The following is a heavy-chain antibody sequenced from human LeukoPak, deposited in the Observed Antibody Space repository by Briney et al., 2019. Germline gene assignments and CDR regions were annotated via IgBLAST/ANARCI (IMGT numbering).Heavy chain of an antibody. D-gene: IGHD3-3*01. CDR1: GFTFSSHA. CDR3: AKQEIYDFWSGYYSNWFDP. CDR2: ISGSGGST. V-gene: IGHV3-23*01. Sequence: GGSLRLSCAASGFTFSSHAMSWVRQAPGKGLEWVSAISGSGGSTYYADSVKGRFTISRDNSKNTLYLQMNSLRAEDTAVYYCAKQEIYDFWSGYYSNWFDPWGQGTLVTVSS. J-gene: IGHJ5*02.